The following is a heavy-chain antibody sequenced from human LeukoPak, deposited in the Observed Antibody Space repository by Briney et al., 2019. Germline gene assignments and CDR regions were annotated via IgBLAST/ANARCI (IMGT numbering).Heavy chain of an antibody. CDR2: NSAYNGNT. Sequence: ASVKVSCKASGYTFSHYGINWVRQAPGQGLEWMGWNSAYNGNTNYAQNLQGRVTMTADTFTSIAYMELRSLRPDDTAVYYCVRDGGGLYYYYYMDVWGTGTTVTVSS. J-gene: IGHJ6*03. CDR3: VRDGGGLYYYYYMDV. D-gene: IGHD3-16*01. V-gene: IGHV1-18*01. CDR1: GYTFSHYG.